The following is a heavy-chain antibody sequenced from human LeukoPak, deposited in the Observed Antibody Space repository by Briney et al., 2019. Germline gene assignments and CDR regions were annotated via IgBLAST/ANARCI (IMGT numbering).Heavy chain of an antibody. CDR2: ISGSGGST. D-gene: IGHD3-10*01. CDR3: AIGGYSMVRGVTYYYYYMDV. Sequence: RPGGSLRLSCAASGFTFSSYGMSWVRQAPGKGLEWVSAISGSGGSTYYADSVKGRFTISRDNSKNTLYLQMNSLRAEDTAVYYCAIGGYSMVRGVTYYYYYMDVWGKGTTVTISS. V-gene: IGHV3-23*01. J-gene: IGHJ6*03. CDR1: GFTFSSYG.